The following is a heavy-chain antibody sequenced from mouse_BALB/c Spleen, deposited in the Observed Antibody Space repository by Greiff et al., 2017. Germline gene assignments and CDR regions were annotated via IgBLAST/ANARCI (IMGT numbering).Heavy chain of an antibody. V-gene: IGHV3-6*02. CDR2: ISYDGSN. J-gene: IGHJ2*01. D-gene: IGHD1-1*01. Sequence: DVQLQESGPGLVKPSQSLSLTCSVTGYSITSGYYWNWIRQFPGNKLEWMGYISYDGSNNYNPYLKNRISITRDTSNNQFFLKLNSVTTEDTATYYCARDSYGSGFDYWGQGTTLTVSS. CDR1: GYSITSGYY. CDR3: ARDSYGSGFDY.